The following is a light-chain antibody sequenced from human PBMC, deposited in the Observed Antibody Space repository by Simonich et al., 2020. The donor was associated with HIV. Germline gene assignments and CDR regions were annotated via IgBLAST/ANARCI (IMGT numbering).Light chain of an antibody. Sequence: DIVMTQSPDSLAVYLGERATINCKSSQSVLYSSNNKNYLAWYQHKPGQPPKLLIYWASARESGVPDRFSGSGSGTDFTLTISSLQVEDVAVYYCQQYYTAPQTFGQGTKLEIK. CDR3: QQYYTAPQT. CDR1: QSVLYSSNNKNY. J-gene: IGKJ2*01. V-gene: IGKV4-1*01. CDR2: WAS.